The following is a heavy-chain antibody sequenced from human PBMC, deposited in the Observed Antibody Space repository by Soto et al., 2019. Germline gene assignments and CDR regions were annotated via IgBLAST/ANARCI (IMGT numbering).Heavy chain of an antibody. CDR2: IIPIFGTA. D-gene: IGHD1-26*01. J-gene: IGHJ5*02. CDR1: RGTFSSYA. Sequence: SVKVSCKASRGTFSSYAISWVRQAPGQGLEWMGGIIPIFGTANYAQKFQGRVTITAEESTSTPYMELSSLRSEDTAVYYCARDVGATDLWGQGTLVTLSS. V-gene: IGHV1-69*13. CDR3: ARDVGATDL.